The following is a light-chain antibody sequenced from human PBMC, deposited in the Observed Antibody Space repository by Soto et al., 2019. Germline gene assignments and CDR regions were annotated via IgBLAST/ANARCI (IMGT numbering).Light chain of an antibody. CDR1: QSVSSY. CDR2: DAS. J-gene: IGKJ5*01. CDR3: QQRINWPPIT. Sequence: EIVLTQSPATLSLSPGARATLSSRASQSVSSYLAWYQQKPGQAPRLLIYDASNRATGIPARFSGSVSGTDFTLTISSLEPEDLAVYYGQQRINWPPITFGQGTLLEIK. V-gene: IGKV3-11*01.